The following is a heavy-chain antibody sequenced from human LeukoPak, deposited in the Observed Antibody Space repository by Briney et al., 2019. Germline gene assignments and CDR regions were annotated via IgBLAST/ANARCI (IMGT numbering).Heavy chain of an antibody. CDR3: ARGFPHCSSTSCCYYMDV. V-gene: IGHV1-18*01. CDR2: ISAYNGNT. D-gene: IGHD2-2*01. CDR1: GYTFTSYG. J-gene: IGHJ6*03. Sequence: ASVKVSCKASGYTFTSYGISWVRQAPGQGLEWMGWISAYNGNTNYAQKLQGRVTMTTDTSTSTAYMELRSLRSDDTAVYYCARGFPHCSSTSCCYYMDVWGKGTTVTVSS.